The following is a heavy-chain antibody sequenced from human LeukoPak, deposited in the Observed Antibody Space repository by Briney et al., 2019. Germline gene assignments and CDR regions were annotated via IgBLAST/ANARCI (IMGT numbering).Heavy chain of an antibody. V-gene: IGHV3-23*01. Sequence: GGSLRLSCAASGFTVSSNYMSWVRQAPGKGLEWVSAISGSGGSTYYADSVKGRFTISRDNSKNTLYLQMNSLRAEDTAVYYCAKDRVITMIVVVITDFDYWGQGTLVTVSS. CDR2: ISGSGGST. D-gene: IGHD3-22*01. CDR3: AKDRVITMIVVVITDFDY. J-gene: IGHJ4*02. CDR1: GFTVSSNY.